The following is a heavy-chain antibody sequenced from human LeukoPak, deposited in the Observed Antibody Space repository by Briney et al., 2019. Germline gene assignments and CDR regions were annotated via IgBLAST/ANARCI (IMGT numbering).Heavy chain of an antibody. CDR3: ARERRMVTYYYYGMDV. CDR2: ISYDGSNK. J-gene: IGHJ6*02. V-gene: IGHV3-30-3*01. CDR1: GFTFSSYA. Sequence: PGGSLRLSRAASGFTFSSYAMHWVRQAPGKGLEWVAVISYDGSNKYYADSVKGRFTISRDNSKNTLYLQMNSLRAEDTAVYYCARERRMVTYYYYGMDVWGQGTTVTVSS. D-gene: IGHD2-21*02.